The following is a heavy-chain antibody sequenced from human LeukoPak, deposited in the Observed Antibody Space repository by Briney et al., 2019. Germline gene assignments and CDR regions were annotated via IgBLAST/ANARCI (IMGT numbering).Heavy chain of an antibody. V-gene: IGHV1-69*05. CDR1: GGTFSSYA. Sequence: GASVRVSCKASGGTFSSYAISWVRQAPGQGLEWMGGIIPIFGTANYAQKFQGRVTITTDESTSTAYMELSSLRSEDTAVYYCARDASAQYFQHWGQGTLVTVSS. CDR2: IIPIFGTA. CDR3: ARDASAQYFQH. J-gene: IGHJ1*01.